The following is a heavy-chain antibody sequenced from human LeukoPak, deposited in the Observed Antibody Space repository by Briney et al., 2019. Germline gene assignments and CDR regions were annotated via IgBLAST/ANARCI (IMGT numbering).Heavy chain of an antibody. CDR3: ARPYCSSTSCYRFWGFDY. V-gene: IGHV3-21*01. CDR1: GFTFSSYS. Sequence: PGGSLRLSCAASGFTFSSYSMNWVRQAPGKGLGWVSSISSSSSYIYYADSVKGRFTISRDNAKNSLYLQMNSLRAEDTAVYYCARPYCSSTSCYRFWGFDYWGQGTLVTVSS. CDR2: ISSSSSYI. J-gene: IGHJ4*02. D-gene: IGHD2-2*02.